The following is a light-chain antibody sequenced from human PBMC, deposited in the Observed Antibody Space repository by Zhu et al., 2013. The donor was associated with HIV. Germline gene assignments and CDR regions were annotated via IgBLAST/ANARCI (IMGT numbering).Light chain of an antibody. CDR3: QQYGTSPNT. Sequence: EIVMTQSPATLSVSPGERATLSCRASQSVSSNLAWYQQKPGQAPRLLIYSASTRATGIPDRYSGSGSGTEFTLTISRVGPEDFAVYYCQQYGTSPNTFGQGTKLEIQ. V-gene: IGKV3-15*01. J-gene: IGKJ2*01. CDR2: SAS. CDR1: QSVSSN.